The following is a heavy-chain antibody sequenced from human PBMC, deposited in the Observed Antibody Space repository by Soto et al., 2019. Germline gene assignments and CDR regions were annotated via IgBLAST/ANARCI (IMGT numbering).Heavy chain of an antibody. J-gene: IGHJ6*02. Sequence: EVQLVESGGDLVQPGGSLRLSCAASGFTLSDHYVDWVRQAPGKGLEWVGRSANKANSYTTQYAAAVKGRFTISRSDSENSLYLQMNSLRTEDTALHYCTRDFEGVWGQGTTVTVSS. V-gene: IGHV3-72*01. CDR2: SANKANSYTT. CDR3: TRDFEGV. CDR1: GFTLSDHY.